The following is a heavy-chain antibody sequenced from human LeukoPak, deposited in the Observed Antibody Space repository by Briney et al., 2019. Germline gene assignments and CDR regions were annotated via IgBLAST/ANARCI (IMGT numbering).Heavy chain of an antibody. Sequence: ASVKVSCKASGYTFTSYDINWVRQAAGQGLEWMGWMNPNSGNTGYAQKFQGRVTMTRNTSISTAYMELSSLRSEDTAVYYCARGRGYCSSTSCYKGNYYYGMDVWGQGTTVTVSS. V-gene: IGHV1-8*01. CDR1: GYTFTSYD. J-gene: IGHJ6*02. CDR2: MNPNSGNT. D-gene: IGHD2-2*02. CDR3: ARGRGYCSSTSCYKGNYYYGMDV.